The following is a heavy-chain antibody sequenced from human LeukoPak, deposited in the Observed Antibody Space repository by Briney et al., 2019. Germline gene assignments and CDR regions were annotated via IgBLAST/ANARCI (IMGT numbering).Heavy chain of an antibody. D-gene: IGHD3-9*01. J-gene: IGHJ1*01. CDR1: GFTFSSYW. CDR3: ARVFDSGWPHDLTYFQH. Sequence: GGSLRLSCAASGFTFSSYWMSWVRQAPGKGLEWVANIKQDGSEKYYVDSVKGRFTISRDNAKNSLYLQMNSLRAEDTAVYYCARVFDSGWPHDLTYFQHWGQGTLSPSPQ. V-gene: IGHV3-7*01. CDR2: IKQDGSEK.